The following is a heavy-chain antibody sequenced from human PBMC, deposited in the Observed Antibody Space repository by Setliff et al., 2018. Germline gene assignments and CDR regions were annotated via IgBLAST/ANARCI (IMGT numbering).Heavy chain of an antibody. CDR3: ARASRFGTIVYRGYYYMDV. CDR1: GYTFTSYA. D-gene: IGHD3-10*01. V-gene: IGHV7-4-1*02. J-gene: IGHJ6*03. Sequence: GASVKVSCKASGYTFTSYAMNWVRQAPGQGLEWMGWINTNTGNPTYAQGFTGRFVFSLDTSVSTAYLQISSLKAEDTAVYYCARASRFGTIVYRGYYYMDVWGKGTRSPSP. CDR2: INTNTGNP.